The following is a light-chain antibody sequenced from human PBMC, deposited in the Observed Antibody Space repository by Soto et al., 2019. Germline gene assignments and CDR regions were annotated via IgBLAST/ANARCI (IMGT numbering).Light chain of an antibody. CDR2: DAS. V-gene: IGKV1-33*01. CDR3: QQTYRTPLT. CDR1: HDIRKY. Sequence: IQMTQSPSSLSASVGDRISITCQASHDIRKYLNWYQLKPGKAPKLLIYDASNLEPGVPSRFSASGSGTDFTLTISSLQPEDFATYSCQQTYRTPLTFGGGTKVDIK. J-gene: IGKJ4*01.